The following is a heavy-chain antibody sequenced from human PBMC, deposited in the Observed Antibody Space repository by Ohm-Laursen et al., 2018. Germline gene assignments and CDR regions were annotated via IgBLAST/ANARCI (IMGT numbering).Heavy chain of an antibody. Sequence: SLRLSCAASGFTFDDYAMHWVRQPPGKGLEWVSGISWNSGSIGYADSVKGRFTISRDNAKNSLYLQMNSLRAEDTALHYCAKDRDSSGYYYGMDVWGQGTTVTVSS. CDR2: ISWNSGSI. CDR1: GFTFDDYA. V-gene: IGHV3-9*01. J-gene: IGHJ6*02. D-gene: IGHD5-18*01. CDR3: AKDRDSSGYYYGMDV.